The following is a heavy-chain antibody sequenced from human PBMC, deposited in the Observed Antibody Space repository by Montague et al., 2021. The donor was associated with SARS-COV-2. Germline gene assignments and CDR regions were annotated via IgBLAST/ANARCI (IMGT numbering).Heavy chain of an antibody. Sequence: SLRLSCAASGFTFSAYSMTWVRQAPGKGLEWVSSISSRTSYTYYGDSVKGRFTSSRDNAENSLYLEMNSLRAEDTAVYYCARDGYNNSWYHFGLDIWGQGTVVTVSS. D-gene: IGHD6-13*01. V-gene: IGHV3-21*01. CDR3: ARDGYNNSWYHFGLDI. J-gene: IGHJ3*02. CDR2: ISSRTSYT. CDR1: GFTFSAYS.